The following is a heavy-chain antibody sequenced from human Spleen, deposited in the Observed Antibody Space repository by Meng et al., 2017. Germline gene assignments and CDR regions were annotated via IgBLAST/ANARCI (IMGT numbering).Heavy chain of an antibody. Sequence: GESLKISCAASGFTFSSYNMHWVRQTPGEGLVWVSRINTDASITTYADSVKGRFTISRDDAKNTVYLQMNSLRAEDTAVYYCARDRGHFDSSGYPYFDYWGQGTLVTVSS. D-gene: IGHD3-22*01. J-gene: IGHJ4*02. V-gene: IGHV3-74*03. CDR1: GFTFSSYN. CDR2: INTDASIT. CDR3: ARDRGHFDSSGYPYFDY.